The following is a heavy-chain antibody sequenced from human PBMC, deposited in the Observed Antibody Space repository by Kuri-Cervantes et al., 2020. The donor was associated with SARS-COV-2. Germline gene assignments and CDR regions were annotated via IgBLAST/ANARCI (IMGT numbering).Heavy chain of an antibody. CDR3: ARAQQWLEPNFDS. CDR2: IWYDGSNK. CDR1: GFTFSSYG. V-gene: IGHV3-33*01. Sequence: GESLKISCAASGFTFSSYGMHWVRQAPGKGLEWVAVIWYDGSNKYYADSVKGRFTISRDNSKNTLYLQMNSLRAEDTAVYYCARAQQWLEPNFDSWGQGTLVTVSS. J-gene: IGHJ4*02. D-gene: IGHD6-19*01.